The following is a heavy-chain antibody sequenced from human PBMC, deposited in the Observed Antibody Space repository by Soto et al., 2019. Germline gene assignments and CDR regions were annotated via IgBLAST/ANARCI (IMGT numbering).Heavy chain of an antibody. Sequence: PSETLSLTCAVSGASISSNYWNWIRQPPGRGLEWIGFIWDSGTSNYNPSLKSRATISIDTSKNQFSLKLTSVTAADTAVYYRASYASGTYPFFDQWGRGTLVTVSS. CDR3: ASYASGTYPFFDQ. CDR1: GASISSNY. J-gene: IGHJ4*02. V-gene: IGHV4-59*01. D-gene: IGHD3-10*01. CDR2: IWDSGTS.